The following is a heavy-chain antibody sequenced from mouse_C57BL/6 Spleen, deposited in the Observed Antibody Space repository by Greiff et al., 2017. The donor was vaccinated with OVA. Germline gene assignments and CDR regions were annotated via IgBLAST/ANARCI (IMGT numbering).Heavy chain of an antibody. CDR1: GYTFTDYN. J-gene: IGHJ2*01. CDR2: INPNNGGT. CDR3: ARSRNWDDFDY. D-gene: IGHD4-1*01. V-gene: IGHV1-22*01. Sequence: VQLKQSGPELVKPGASVKMSCKASGYTFTDYNMHWVKQSHGKSLEWIGYINPNNGGTSYNQKFKGKATLTVNKSSSTAYMELRSLTSEDSAVYYCARSRNWDDFDYWGQGTTLTVSS.